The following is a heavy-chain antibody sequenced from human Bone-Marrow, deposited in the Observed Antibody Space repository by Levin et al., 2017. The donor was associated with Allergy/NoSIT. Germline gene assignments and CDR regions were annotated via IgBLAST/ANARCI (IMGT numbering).Heavy chain of an antibody. CDR3: ARGPMRGSSSRYYYYYYGMDV. Sequence: SETLSLTCAVYGGSFSGYYWSWIRQPPGKGLEWIGEINHSGSTNYNPSLKSRVTISVDTSKNQFSLKLSSVTAADTAVYYCARGPMRGSSSRYYYYYYGMDVWGQGTTVTVSS. V-gene: IGHV4-34*01. CDR2: INHSGST. D-gene: IGHD6-13*01. CDR1: GGSFSGYY. J-gene: IGHJ6*02.